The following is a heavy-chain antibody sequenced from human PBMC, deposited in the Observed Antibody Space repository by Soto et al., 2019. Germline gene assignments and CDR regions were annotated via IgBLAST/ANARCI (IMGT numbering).Heavy chain of an antibody. V-gene: IGHV1-2*02. CDR1: GYTFTGYY. CDR2: INPNSGGT. D-gene: IGHD3-16*02. CDR3: ARELRLGELSLISKDWFDP. J-gene: IGHJ5*02. Sequence: ASVKASCKASGYTFTGYYMHWVRQAPGQGLEWMGWINPNSGGTNYAQKFQGRVTMTRDTSISTAYMELSRLRSDDTAVYYCARELRLGELSLISKDWFDPWGQGTLVTVSS.